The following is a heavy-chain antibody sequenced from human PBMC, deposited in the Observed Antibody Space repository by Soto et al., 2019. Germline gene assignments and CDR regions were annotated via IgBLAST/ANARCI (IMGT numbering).Heavy chain of an antibody. V-gene: IGHV1-18*01. CDR3: ARVSGSGYYYGWFDP. J-gene: IGHJ5*02. CDR1: GYTFTSYG. Sequence: ASVKVSCKASGYTFTSYGISWVRQAPGQGLEWMGWISAYNGNTNYAQKLQGRVTMTTDTSTSTAYMELRSLRSDDTAVYYCARVSGSGYYYGWFDPWGQGTLVTVSS. CDR2: ISAYNGNT. D-gene: IGHD3-22*01.